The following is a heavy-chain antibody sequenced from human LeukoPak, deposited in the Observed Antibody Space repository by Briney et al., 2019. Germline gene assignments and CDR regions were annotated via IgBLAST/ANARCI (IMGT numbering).Heavy chain of an antibody. CDR1: GYNFIGFY. D-gene: IGHD6-13*01. Sequence: SVRVSCKASGYNFIGFYMHWVRQAPGQSLEWMGRINPNSGETSFALSFQGRVTMTRDTSINTAYMELGRLTSDDTAVYFCARGATRLATAGAEFDSWGQGTLVIVSS. J-gene: IGHJ4*02. V-gene: IGHV1-2*06. CDR2: INPNSGET. CDR3: ARGATRLATAGAEFDS.